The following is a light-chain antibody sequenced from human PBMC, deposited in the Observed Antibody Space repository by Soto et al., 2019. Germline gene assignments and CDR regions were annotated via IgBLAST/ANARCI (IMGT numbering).Light chain of an antibody. CDR3: GSYGGSRILVD. J-gene: IGLJ2*01. Sequence: QSALTQPASVSGSPGQSITISCTGTSSDVGSYNLVSWYQQHPGKAPKLMIYEVTKRPSGVSYRFSGSKSGNTASLTISGLQAEDEADYYCGSYGGSRILVDFGGGTKLTVL. V-gene: IGLV2-23*02. CDR2: EVT. CDR1: SSDVGSYNL.